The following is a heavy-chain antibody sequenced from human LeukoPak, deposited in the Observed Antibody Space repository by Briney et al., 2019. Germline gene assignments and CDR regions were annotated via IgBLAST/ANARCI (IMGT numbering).Heavy chain of an antibody. CDR3: ARRLGYCSSTSCCPFDY. CDR2: ISSSSSYT. V-gene: IGHV3-11*03. Sequence: GGSPRLSCAASGFTFSDYYMSWIRQAPGKGLEWVSYISSSSSYTNYADSVKGRFTISRDNAKNSLYLQMNSLRAEDTAVYYCARRLGYCSSTSCCPFDYWGQGTLVTVSS. J-gene: IGHJ4*02. CDR1: GFTFSDYY. D-gene: IGHD2-2*01.